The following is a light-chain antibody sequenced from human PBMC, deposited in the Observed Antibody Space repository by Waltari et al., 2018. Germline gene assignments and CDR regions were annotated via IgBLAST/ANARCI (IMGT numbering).Light chain of an antibody. CDR3: MQALQSPRT. Sequence: DIVMTQSPLSLPVTPGEPAYISCRSSQSLLHRNGYNYLDWYLQKPGQSPQLLIYLGSNRASGVPDRFSGSGSGTDFTLKISRVEAEDVGVYYCMQALQSPRTFGQGTKVEIK. J-gene: IGKJ1*01. CDR1: QSLLHRNGYNY. CDR2: LGS. V-gene: IGKV2-28*01.